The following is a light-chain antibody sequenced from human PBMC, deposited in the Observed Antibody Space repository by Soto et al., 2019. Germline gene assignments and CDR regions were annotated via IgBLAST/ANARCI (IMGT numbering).Light chain of an antibody. J-gene: IGKJ4*01. CDR2: GAS. CDR1: QSVSNY. Sequence: DIQMTQSPSSLSASVGDRVTITCLASQSVSNYLHWYQQKIGKAPKVLIDGASSLQSGVPSRFSGSGSGTEFTLTISSLQPEDFATYSCQQLNSYPLTFGGGTKVDIK. V-gene: IGKV1-9*01. CDR3: QQLNSYPLT.